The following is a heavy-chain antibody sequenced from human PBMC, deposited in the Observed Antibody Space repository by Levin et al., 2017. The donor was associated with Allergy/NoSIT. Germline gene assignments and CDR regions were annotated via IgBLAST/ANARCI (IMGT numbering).Heavy chain of an antibody. V-gene: IGHV4-34*01. J-gene: IGHJ4*02. D-gene: IGHD3-16*01. CDR3: ARGGDYDYVWGSHWGTWVDY. CDR1: GGSFSGYY. Sequence: SQTLSLTCAVYGGSFSGYYWSWIRQPPGKGLEWIGEINHSGSTNYNPSLKSRVTISVDTSKNQFSLKLSSVTAADTAVYYCARGGDYDYVWGSHWGTWVDYWGQGTLVTVSS. CDR2: INHSGST.